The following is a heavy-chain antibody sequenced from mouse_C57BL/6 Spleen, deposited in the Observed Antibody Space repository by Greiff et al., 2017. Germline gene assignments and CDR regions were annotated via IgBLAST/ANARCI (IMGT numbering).Heavy chain of an antibody. D-gene: IGHD1-1*01. Sequence: QVQLKQPGPDLVKPGASVKLSCKASGYTFTSYWMHWVKQRPGQGLEWIGNINPSNGGTNYNEKFKSKATLTVDKSSSTAYMQRSSLTSEDSAVYYCARGDYGSSYAMDYWGQGTSVTVSS. J-gene: IGHJ4*01. CDR2: INPSNGGT. CDR3: ARGDYGSSYAMDY. CDR1: GYTFTSYW. V-gene: IGHV1-53*01.